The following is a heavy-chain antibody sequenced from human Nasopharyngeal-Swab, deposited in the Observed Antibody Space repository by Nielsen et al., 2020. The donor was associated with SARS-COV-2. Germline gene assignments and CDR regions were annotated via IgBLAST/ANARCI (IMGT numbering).Heavy chain of an antibody. Sequence: SLKISCAASGFTFDDYAMHWVRQAPGKGPEWVSGISWNSGSIGYADSVKGRFTISRDNAKNSLYLQMNSLRAEDTALYYCAKDMGGAAAVYWGQGTLVTVSS. CDR1: GFTFDDYA. J-gene: IGHJ4*02. CDR3: AKDMGGAAAVY. V-gene: IGHV3-9*01. D-gene: IGHD6-13*01. CDR2: ISWNSGSI.